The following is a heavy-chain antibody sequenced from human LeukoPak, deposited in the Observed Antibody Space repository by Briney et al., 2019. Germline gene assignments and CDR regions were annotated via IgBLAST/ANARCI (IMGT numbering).Heavy chain of an antibody. CDR3: ARGPRITMVRGVIIKDWFDP. V-gene: IGHV1-8*01. Sequence: ASVKASCKASGYTFTSYDINWVRQATGQGLEWMGWMNPNSGNTGYAQKFQGRVTMTRNTSISTAYMELSSLRSEDTAVYYCARGPRITMVRGVIIKDWFDPWGQGTLVTVSS. D-gene: IGHD3-10*01. J-gene: IGHJ5*02. CDR1: GYTFTSYD. CDR2: MNPNSGNT.